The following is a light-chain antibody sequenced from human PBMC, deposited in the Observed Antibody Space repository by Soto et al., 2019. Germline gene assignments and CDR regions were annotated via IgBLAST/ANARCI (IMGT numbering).Light chain of an antibody. V-gene: IGKV3-20*01. J-gene: IGKJ1*01. CDR2: GVS. Sequence: EIVLTQSPGTLSLSPGERATLSCRASQSVRHRYLAWYQQEPGQAPRLLIHGVSTRATGIPDRFSGSGSGTDFTLTISRLEPEDFAVYYCQLYGSSPWTFGQGTKVEIK. CDR3: QLYGSSPWT. CDR1: QSVRHRY.